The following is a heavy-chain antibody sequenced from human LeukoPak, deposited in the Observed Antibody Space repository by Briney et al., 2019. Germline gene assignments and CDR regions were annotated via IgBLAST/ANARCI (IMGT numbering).Heavy chain of an antibody. D-gene: IGHD4-17*01. Sequence: GGSLRLSCAASGFTFSSYEMNWVRQAPGKGLEWVSYISSSGSTIYYADSVKGRFTISRDNAKNSLYLQMNSLRAEDTAVYYCARDGSTVTTGDNWFDPWGQGTLVNVSS. J-gene: IGHJ5*02. CDR2: ISSSGSTI. CDR3: ARDGSTVTTGDNWFDP. CDR1: GFTFSSYE. V-gene: IGHV3-48*03.